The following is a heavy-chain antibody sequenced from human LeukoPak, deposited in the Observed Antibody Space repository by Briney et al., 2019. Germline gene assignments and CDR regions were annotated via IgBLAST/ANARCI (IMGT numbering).Heavy chain of an antibody. CDR1: GFTFSNYE. V-gene: IGHV4-4*07. D-gene: IGHD4-17*01. J-gene: IGHJ5*02. CDR3: ARDSGTTGEVKFDP. Sequence: LRLSCAASGFTFSNYEMNWVRQAPGKGLEWIGRIYSDGTITYNPSLQSRLTMSIDTSKNQFSLKLSFVTAADTAVYYCARDSGTTGEVKFDPWGQGTLVTVSS. CDR2: IYSDGTI.